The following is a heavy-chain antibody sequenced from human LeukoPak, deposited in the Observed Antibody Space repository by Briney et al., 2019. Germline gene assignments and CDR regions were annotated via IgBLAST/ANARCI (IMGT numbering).Heavy chain of an antibody. Sequence: GGSLRLSCAASGFTFSSYWMHWVRQAPGKGLEWVSGINWNGGSTGYADSVKGRFTISRDNAKNSLYLQMNSLRAEDTALYYCARDPVVVHSLYYYYYYMDVWGKGTTVTVSS. CDR2: INWNGGST. CDR1: GFTFSSYW. D-gene: IGHD2-15*01. J-gene: IGHJ6*03. CDR3: ARDPVVVHSLYYYYYYMDV. V-gene: IGHV3-20*04.